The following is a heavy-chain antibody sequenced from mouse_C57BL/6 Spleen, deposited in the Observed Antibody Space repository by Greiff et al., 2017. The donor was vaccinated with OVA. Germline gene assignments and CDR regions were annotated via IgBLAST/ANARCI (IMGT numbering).Heavy chain of an antibody. Sequence: QVQLQQPGAELVRPGSSVKLSCKASGYTFTSYWMDWVKQRPGQGLEWIGNIYPSDSETHYNQKFKDKATLTVEKSSSTAYMQLSSLTSDDSAVYYCAISHSYYCAMDYWGQGTSVTVSS. J-gene: IGHJ4*01. V-gene: IGHV1-61*01. CDR3: AISHSYYCAMDY. CDR1: GYTFTSYW. CDR2: IYPSDSET.